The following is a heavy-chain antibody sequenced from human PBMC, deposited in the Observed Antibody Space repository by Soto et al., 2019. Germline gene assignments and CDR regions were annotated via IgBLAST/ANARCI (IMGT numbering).Heavy chain of an antibody. Sequence: ASVKVSCKASGYTFTSYDINWVRQATGQGLEWMGWMNPNSGNTGYAQKFQGRVTMTRNTSISTAYMELSSLRSEDTAVYYCARGLSEWSAEYYYSGMAVWGQGTTVTVSS. CDR3: ARGLSEWSAEYYYSGMAV. D-gene: IGHD3-3*01. CDR1: GYTFTSYD. J-gene: IGHJ6*02. CDR2: MNPNSGNT. V-gene: IGHV1-8*01.